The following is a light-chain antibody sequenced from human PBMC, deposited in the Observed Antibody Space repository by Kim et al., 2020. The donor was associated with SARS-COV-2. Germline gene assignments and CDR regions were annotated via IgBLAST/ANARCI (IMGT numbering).Light chain of an antibody. CDR1: QSSSSW. J-gene: IGKJ1*01. Sequence: ASVGDRVTIACRASQSSSSWLAWYQQKPGKAPTLLIHDVSTLESGVPSRFSGSGSGTEFTLIISSLQPDDFATYYCQQYDTCWTFGQGTKVDIK. V-gene: IGKV1-5*01. CDR3: QQYDTCWT. CDR2: DVS.